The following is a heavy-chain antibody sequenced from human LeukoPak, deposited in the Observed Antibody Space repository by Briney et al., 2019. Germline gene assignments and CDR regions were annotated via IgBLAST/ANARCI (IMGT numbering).Heavy chain of an antibody. J-gene: IGHJ4*02. V-gene: IGHV1-2*02. CDR3: ARGSTVVTLILWRDADY. CDR1: GYIFTGYY. D-gene: IGHD4-23*01. Sequence: GASVKVSCKASGYIFTGYYMHWVRQAPGQGLEWMGWISPKSGVTNYAQKFQGRVTMTRDTSISTAYMELSRLRSDDTAVYYCARGSTVVTLILWRDADYWGQGTLVTVSS. CDR2: ISPKSGVT.